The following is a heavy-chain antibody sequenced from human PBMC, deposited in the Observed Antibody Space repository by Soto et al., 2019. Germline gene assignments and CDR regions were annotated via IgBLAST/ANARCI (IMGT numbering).Heavy chain of an antibody. Sequence: SVKVSCRASGGTFSSYAISWVRQAPGQGLEWMGGIIPIFGTANYAQKFQGRVTITADESTSTAYMELSSLRSEDTAVYYCARAKIAGVVVITPGGWFDPWGQGTLVTVSS. CDR3: ARAKIAGVVVITPGGWFDP. CDR2: IIPIFGTA. J-gene: IGHJ5*02. V-gene: IGHV1-69*13. D-gene: IGHD3-22*01. CDR1: GGTFSSYA.